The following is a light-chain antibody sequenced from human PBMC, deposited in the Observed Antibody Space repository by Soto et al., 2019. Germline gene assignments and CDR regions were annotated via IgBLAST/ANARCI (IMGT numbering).Light chain of an antibody. J-gene: IGKJ1*01. CDR2: DAS. Sequence: GLSQSPGTLSLNPGERATLSCRASPSVTSRYLAWYQQKPGQAPRLLIYDASNRATGIPARFSGSGSGTDFTLTISSLEPEDFAVYYCQQRSNWPLGTFCQGTNVDIK. CDR3: QQRSNWPLGT. V-gene: IGKV3-11*01. CDR1: PSVTSRY.